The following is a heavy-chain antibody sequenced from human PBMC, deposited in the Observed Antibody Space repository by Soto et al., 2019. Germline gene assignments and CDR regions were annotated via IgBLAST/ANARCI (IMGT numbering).Heavy chain of an antibody. V-gene: IGHV4-31*03. J-gene: IGHJ3*02. CDR1: GGSISTGGYY. D-gene: IGHD4-17*01. CDR2: IYHSGMT. Sequence: QVQLQESGPGLVKPSQTLSLTCTVSGGSISTGGYYWSWIRQHPGRGLEWIGYIYHSGMTFSNPSLQSRVPISKDTSKNKFSLKLSSVTAADTAVYYCATLRWERHDAFDIWGQGTMVSVSS. CDR3: ATLRWERHDAFDI.